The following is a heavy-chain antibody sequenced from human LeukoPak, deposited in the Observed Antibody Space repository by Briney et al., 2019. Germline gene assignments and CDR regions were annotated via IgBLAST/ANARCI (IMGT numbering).Heavy chain of an antibody. CDR1: GGSISSFY. CDR2: ILYSGNT. J-gene: IGHJ6*02. D-gene: IGHD5-12*01. V-gene: IGHV4-59*08. Sequence: SETLSLTCTVSGGSISSFYWSWIRQPPGKGLEWVGYILYSGNTNYNPTLKSRLTMSLDTSKSQFSLKLSSVTAADTAVYYCARRVATKSPYYYGMDVWGQGTSVTVSS. CDR3: ARRVATKSPYYYGMDV.